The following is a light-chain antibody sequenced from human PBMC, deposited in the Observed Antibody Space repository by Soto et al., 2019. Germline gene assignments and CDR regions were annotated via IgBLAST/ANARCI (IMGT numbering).Light chain of an antibody. CDR1: QSVSSSY. J-gene: IGKJ5*01. CDR3: QHFGGTTFT. CDR2: GAS. Sequence: PGEGATLSCRASQSVSSSYIAWYQQRPGQTPSLLIYGASTRATGIPDRFSGSGSGTHFTLTISRREPGDFAVYYCQHFGGTTFTFGQGTRLEIK. V-gene: IGKV3-20*01.